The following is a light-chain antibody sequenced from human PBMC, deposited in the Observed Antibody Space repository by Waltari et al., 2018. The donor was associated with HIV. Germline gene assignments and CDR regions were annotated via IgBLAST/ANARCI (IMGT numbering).Light chain of an antibody. J-gene: IGLJ3*02. V-gene: IGLV2-18*02. CDR3: SSFTSSSTVV. Sequence: QSALTQPPSVSGSPGQSVTISCTGTSSDVGSYNLVSWYQQSPGTAPKLMVYEVTYRPSGVPERFSGSKSGNTASLTISGLKAEDEADYYCSSFTSSSTVVFGGGTKLTVL. CDR1: SSDVGSYNL. CDR2: EVT.